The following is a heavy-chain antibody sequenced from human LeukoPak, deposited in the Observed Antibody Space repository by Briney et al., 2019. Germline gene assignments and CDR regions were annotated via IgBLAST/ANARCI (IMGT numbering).Heavy chain of an antibody. CDR1: GYTFTGYY. CDR3: ARPDSLAAAAAPFDY. D-gene: IGHD6-13*01. V-gene: IGHV1-46*01. CDR2: INPSGGST. Sequence: GASVKVSCKASGYTFTGYYMHWVRQAPGQGLEWMGIINPSGGSTSYAQKFQGRVTMTRDMSTSTVYMELSSLRSEDTAVYYCARPDSLAAAAAPFDYWGQGTLVTVSS. J-gene: IGHJ4*02.